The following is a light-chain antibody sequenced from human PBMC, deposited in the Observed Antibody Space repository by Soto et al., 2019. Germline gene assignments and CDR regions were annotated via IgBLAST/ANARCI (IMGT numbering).Light chain of an antibody. CDR2: DVS. CDR1: SSDVGGYNY. V-gene: IGLV2-14*01. CDR3: SSYTTISPHVV. Sequence: QSALTQPASVSGSPGQSITISCTGTSSDVGGYNYVSWYQQHPGKAPKLMIYDVSNRPSGVSNRFSGSKSGNTASLTISGLQAEDETDYSCSSYTTISPHVVFGGGTKLTVL. J-gene: IGLJ2*01.